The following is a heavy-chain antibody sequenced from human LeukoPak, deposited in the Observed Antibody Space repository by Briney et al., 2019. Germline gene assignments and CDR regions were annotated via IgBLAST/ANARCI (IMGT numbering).Heavy chain of an antibody. CDR2: ISGSGGST. CDR3: ARDGVVVVPAAMGRRSYYYYMDV. CDR1: GFTLSSYA. J-gene: IGHJ6*03. V-gene: IGHV3-23*01. Sequence: PGGSLRLSCAASGFTLSSYAMTWVRQAPGKGLEWVSGISGSGGSTYYADSVKGRFTISRDNAKNSLYLQMNSLRAEDTAVYYCARDGVVVVPAAMGRRSYYYYMDVWGKGTTVTVSS. D-gene: IGHD2-2*01.